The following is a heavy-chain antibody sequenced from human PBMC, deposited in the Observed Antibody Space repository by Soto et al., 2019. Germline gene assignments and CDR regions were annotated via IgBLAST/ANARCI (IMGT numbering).Heavy chain of an antibody. V-gene: IGHV1-2*04. CDR1: GYTFTGYY. J-gene: IGHJ4*02. Sequence: ASVKVSCKASGYTFTGYYMHWVRQAPGQGLEWMGWINPNSGGTNYAQKFQGWVTMTRDTSISTAYMELSRLRSDDTAVYYCARGSTIFGVVTLYYFDYWGQGTLVTVS. CDR2: INPNSGGT. CDR3: ARGSTIFGVVTLYYFDY. D-gene: IGHD3-3*01.